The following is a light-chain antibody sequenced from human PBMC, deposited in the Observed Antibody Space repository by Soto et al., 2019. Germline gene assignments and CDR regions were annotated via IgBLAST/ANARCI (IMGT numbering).Light chain of an antibody. CDR2: DVS. CDR1: SSDVGGYNY. Sequence: QSALTQPRSVSGSPGQSVSISCTGTSSDVGGYNYVSWYQQHPDKAPKLMIYDVSKRPSGVPDRFSGSKSGNTASLTISGLQAEDEADYYCCSYVGSYASPYAFGTGTKV. J-gene: IGLJ1*01. CDR3: CSYVGSYASPYA. V-gene: IGLV2-11*01.